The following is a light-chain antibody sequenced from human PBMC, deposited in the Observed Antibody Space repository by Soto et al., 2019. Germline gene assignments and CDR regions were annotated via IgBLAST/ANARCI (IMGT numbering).Light chain of an antibody. Sequence: DIQLTQSPSFLSASVGDRVTITCRATQGISTYLAWYQHKPGKAPKLLIYTASTLQSGVPSRFSGSGSGTDFTLTISSLQPEDFATYYCQQVKCYPLTFGGGTKVEIK. J-gene: IGKJ4*01. CDR2: TAS. CDR1: QGISTY. V-gene: IGKV1-9*01. CDR3: QQVKCYPLT.